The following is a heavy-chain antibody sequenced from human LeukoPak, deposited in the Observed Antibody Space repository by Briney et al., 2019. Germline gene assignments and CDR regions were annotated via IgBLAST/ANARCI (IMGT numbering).Heavy chain of an antibody. Sequence: GGSLRLSCAASGFTFSSYGMHWVRQAPGKGLEWVGFIRDDGSTKDYADSVKGRFTMSRDNSKHTLYLQMNSLRVEDTAVYYCAKGEIRDSSGYYDSWGQGTLVTVSS. CDR3: AKGEIRDSSGYYDS. CDR2: IRDDGSTK. CDR1: GFTFSSYG. J-gene: IGHJ4*02. V-gene: IGHV3-30*02. D-gene: IGHD3-22*01.